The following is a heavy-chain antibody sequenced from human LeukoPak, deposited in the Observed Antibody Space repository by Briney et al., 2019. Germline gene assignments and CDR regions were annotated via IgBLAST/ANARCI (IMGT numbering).Heavy chain of an antibody. CDR2: VYHSGST. D-gene: IGHD2/OR15-2a*01. V-gene: IGHV4-4*02. CDR3: ARDLLDSTAGFGI. J-gene: IGHJ3*02. Sequence: SETLSLTCAVSGGSISSPNWWSWVRQAPGKGLQWIGEVYHSGSTNYSPSLKSRVTISIDKSKNQLSLTLSSVTAADTAVYYCARDLLDSTAGFGIWGQGTMVTVSS. CDR1: GGSISSPNW.